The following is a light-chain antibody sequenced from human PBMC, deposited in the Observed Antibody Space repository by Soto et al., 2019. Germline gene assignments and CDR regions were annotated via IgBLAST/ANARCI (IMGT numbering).Light chain of an antibody. V-gene: IGLV3-21*02. CDR1: KIETKT. J-gene: IGLJ1*01. Sequence: SYELTQPPSVSVAPGQTARISCGGNKIETKTVFWDQQKPGQAPVVVVSDDSVRPSGIPERFSGSNSGGTATLSIIGVEAGDEADYYCQVWDSLSDHHVFGPGTKLTVL. CDR3: QVWDSLSDHHV. CDR2: DDS.